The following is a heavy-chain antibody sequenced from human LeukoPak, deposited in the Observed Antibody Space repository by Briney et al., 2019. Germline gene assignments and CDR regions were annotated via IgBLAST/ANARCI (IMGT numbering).Heavy chain of an antibody. CDR1: GGSISSYY. CDR2: IYYSGST. V-gene: IGHV4-59*01. D-gene: IGHD3-22*01. J-gene: IGHJ4*02. Sequence: SETLSLTCTVSGGSISSYYWSWIRQPPGKGLEWIGYIYYSGSTNYNPSLKSRVTISVDTSKNQFSLKLSSVTAAGTAVYYCARDQDSSGYLDYWGQGTLVTVSS. CDR3: ARDQDSSGYLDY.